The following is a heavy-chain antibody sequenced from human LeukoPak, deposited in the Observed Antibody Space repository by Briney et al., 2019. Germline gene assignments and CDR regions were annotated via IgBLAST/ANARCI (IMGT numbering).Heavy chain of an antibody. CDR3: ARMADYGSGSYGVNWFDP. D-gene: IGHD3-10*01. CDR2: IYYSGST. J-gene: IGHJ5*02. CDR1: GGSISSYY. V-gene: IGHV4-59*08. Sequence: SETLSLTCTVSGGSISSYYWSWIRQPPGKGLECIGYIYYSGSTNYNPSLKSRVTISVDTSKNQFSLKLSSVTAADTAVYYCARMADYGSGSYGVNWFDPWGQGTLVTVSS.